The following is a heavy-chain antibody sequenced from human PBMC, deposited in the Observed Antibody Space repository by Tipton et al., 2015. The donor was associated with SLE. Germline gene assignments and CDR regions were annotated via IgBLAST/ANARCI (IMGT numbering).Heavy chain of an antibody. V-gene: IGHV3-30*02. CDR1: GFTFSSYA. CDR3: AKGERGAARGRSYYYYGMDV. CDR2: IRYDGSNK. Sequence: SLRLSCAASGFTFSSYAMSWVRQAPGKGLEWVAFIRYDGSNKYYADSVKGRFTISRDNSKNTLYLQMNSLRAEDTAVYYCAKGERGAARGRSYYYYGMDVWGQGTTVTVSS. J-gene: IGHJ6*02. D-gene: IGHD6-6*01.